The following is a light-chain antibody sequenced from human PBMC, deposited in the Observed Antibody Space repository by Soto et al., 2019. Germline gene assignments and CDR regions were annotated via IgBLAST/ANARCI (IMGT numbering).Light chain of an antibody. CDR1: SSGVGGYNY. J-gene: IGLJ2*01. CDR3: SSYTGSNSVV. CDR2: EVN. Sequence: QSALTQPPSASGSPGQSVTISCTGTSSGVGGYNYVSWYQQHPGKAPKLMIYEVNKRPSGVPDRFSGSKSGNTASLTVSGLQAEDEADYYCSSYTGSNSVVFGGGTKLTVL. V-gene: IGLV2-8*01.